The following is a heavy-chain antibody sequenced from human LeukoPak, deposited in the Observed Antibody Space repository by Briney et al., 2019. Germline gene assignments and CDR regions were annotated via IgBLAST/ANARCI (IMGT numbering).Heavy chain of an antibody. D-gene: IGHD6-13*01. CDR3: VRGIAAAGTDYYYYGMEV. Sequence: PGGSLRLSCSASGFTFSSYAMHWVRQAPGKGLEYVSAISSNGGSTYYADSVKGRFTISRDNSKNTLYLQMSSLRAEDTAVYYCVRGIAAAGTDYYYYGMEVWGKGTTVTVSS. CDR1: GFTFSSYA. V-gene: IGHV3-64D*06. J-gene: IGHJ6*04. CDR2: ISSNGGST.